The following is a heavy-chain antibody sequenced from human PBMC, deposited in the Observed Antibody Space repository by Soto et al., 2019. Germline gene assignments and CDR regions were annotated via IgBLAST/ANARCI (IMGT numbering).Heavy chain of an antibody. D-gene: IGHD7-27*01. CDR3: ARGLTRLDY. J-gene: IGHJ4*02. Sequence: QVQLVQSGPEVKQPGALVRISCQASGYSFTHFEMHWVRQAPGQRLEWMGWINTGNGDTKYSQKFQGRVTFTRDTSASTAYLGLDGLTSDDTSFYFCARGLTRLDYWGQGTLVTVSS. CDR2: INTGNGDT. V-gene: IGHV1-3*04. CDR1: GYSFTHFE.